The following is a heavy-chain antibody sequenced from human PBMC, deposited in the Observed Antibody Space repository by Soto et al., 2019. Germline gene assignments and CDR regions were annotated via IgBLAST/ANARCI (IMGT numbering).Heavy chain of an antibody. CDR1: GGSISSGGYY. D-gene: IGHD6-13*01. Sequence: SETLSLTCTVSGGSISSGGYYWSWIRQHPGKGLEWIGYIYYSGSTYYNPSLKSRVTISVDTSKNQFSLKLSSVTAADTAVYYCARGLGAADSYAKWTYYYGMDVWGQGTTVTVSS. CDR3: ARGLGAADSYAKWTYYYGMDV. J-gene: IGHJ6*02. CDR2: IYYSGST. V-gene: IGHV4-31*03.